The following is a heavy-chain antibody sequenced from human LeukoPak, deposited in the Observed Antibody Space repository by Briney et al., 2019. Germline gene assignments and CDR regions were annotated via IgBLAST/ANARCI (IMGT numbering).Heavy chain of an antibody. CDR1: GGSFSGYY. D-gene: IGHD1-26*01. CDR2: INHSGST. Sequence: TSETLSLTCAVSGGSFSGYYWSWIRQPPGKGLEWIGEINHSGSTNYNPSLKSRVTISVDTSKNQFSLKLSSVTAADTAVYYCARSTELSVDYWGQGTLVTVSS. V-gene: IGHV4-34*01. J-gene: IGHJ4*02. CDR3: ARSTELSVDY.